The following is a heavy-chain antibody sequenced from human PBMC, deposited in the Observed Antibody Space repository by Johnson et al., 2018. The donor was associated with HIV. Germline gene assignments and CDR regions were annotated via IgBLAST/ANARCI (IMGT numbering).Heavy chain of an antibody. CDR1: GFTFSSFA. CDR3: AKGCRWLLERTYAFDI. Sequence: VQLVESGGGVVQPGRSLRLSCAASGFTFSSFAIHWVRQAPGKGLEWVAVISYDGSDKYYADSVKGRFTISRDNSRNTVYLQMNSLRVEDTAVYYCAKGCRWLLERTYAFDIWGQGTMVTVSS. D-gene: IGHD3-22*01. J-gene: IGHJ3*02. V-gene: IGHV3-30-3*01. CDR2: ISYDGSDK.